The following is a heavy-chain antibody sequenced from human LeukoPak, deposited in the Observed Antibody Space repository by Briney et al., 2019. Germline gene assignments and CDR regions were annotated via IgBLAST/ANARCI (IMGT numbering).Heavy chain of an antibody. CDR1: GFTFHDFA. D-gene: IGHD1/OR15-1a*01. Sequence: PGGSLRLSCAASGFTFHDFAMHWVRQAPGKGLEWLSFITGDGSATYYADSVKGRFTIFRDNSRISLYLQMKSLRTEDTAFYYCTKDQQDTGFDSWGQGTLVTVSS. V-gene: IGHV3-43*02. J-gene: IGHJ4*02. CDR2: ITGDGSAT. CDR3: TKDQQDTGFDS.